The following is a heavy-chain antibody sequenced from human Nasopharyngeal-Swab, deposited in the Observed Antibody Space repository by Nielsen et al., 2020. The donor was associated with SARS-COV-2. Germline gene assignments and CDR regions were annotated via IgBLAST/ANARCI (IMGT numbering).Heavy chain of an antibody. CDR2: ISSSGSTI. D-gene: IGHD6-13*01. V-gene: IGHV3-11*04. J-gene: IGHJ2*01. CDR3: ARDPLSSWQAIGNWYFDL. CDR1: GFTFSDYY. Sequence: GESLKISCAASGFTFSDYYINWIRQAPGKGLEWGSYISSSGSTIYYADSVKGRFTISRDNAKNSLYLLLNSLRAEDTAVYYCARDPLSSWQAIGNWYFDLWGRGTLVTVSS.